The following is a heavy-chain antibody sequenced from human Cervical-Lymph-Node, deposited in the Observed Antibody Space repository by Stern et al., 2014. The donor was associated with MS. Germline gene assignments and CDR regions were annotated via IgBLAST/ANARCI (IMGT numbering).Heavy chain of an antibody. Sequence: QVQLMQSGAEVKKPGSSVKVSCKASGDTFSNFDIGWVRQAPGQGLEWLGRITTIIGAANYGQRFQGRATLITDAATSTTTMTLLSLRTDDAAVYYCARHQGGIAASWGQGTLVTVSS. CDR3: ARHQGGIAAS. J-gene: IGHJ5*02. CDR1: GDTFSNFD. CDR2: ITTIIGAA. V-gene: IGHV1-69*05. D-gene: IGHD6-13*01.